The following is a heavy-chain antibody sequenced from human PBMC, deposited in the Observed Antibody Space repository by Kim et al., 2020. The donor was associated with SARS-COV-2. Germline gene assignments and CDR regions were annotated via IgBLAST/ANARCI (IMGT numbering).Heavy chain of an antibody. J-gene: IGHJ4*02. V-gene: IGHV3-15*01. D-gene: IGHD3-9*01. Sequence: VKGRFTISRDDSKNTLYLQMNSLKTEDTAVYYCTTDKYYDILTGYSSGNYWGQGTLVTVSS. CDR3: TTDKYYDILTGYSSGNY.